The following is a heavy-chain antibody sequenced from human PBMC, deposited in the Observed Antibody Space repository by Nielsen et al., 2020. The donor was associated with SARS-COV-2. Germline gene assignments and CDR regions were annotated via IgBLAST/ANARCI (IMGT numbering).Heavy chain of an antibody. CDR1: GFTFSSYS. Sequence: GGSLRLSCAASGFTFSSYSMNWVRQAPGKGLEWVSSISSSSSYIYYADSVKGRFTISRDNAKNSLYLQMNSLRAEDTAVYYCARERGREESYGDYWGQGTLVTVSS. CDR2: ISSSSSYI. CDR3: ARERGREESYGDY. V-gene: IGHV3-21*01. J-gene: IGHJ4*02. D-gene: IGHD5-18*01.